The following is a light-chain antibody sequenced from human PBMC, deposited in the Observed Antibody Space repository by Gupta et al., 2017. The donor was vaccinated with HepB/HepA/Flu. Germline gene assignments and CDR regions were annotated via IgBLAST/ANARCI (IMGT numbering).Light chain of an antibody. CDR2: DVT. Sequence: QSALTQPASVSGSPGQPITISCTGTSSDVGNCNYVSWYQQHPGKAPKLLIYDVTNRPSGVSNRFSGSKSGNTASLTISGLQAEDEADYYCSSCTTSKTYFFGTGTKVTVL. J-gene: IGLJ1*01. CDR1: SSDVGNCNY. CDR3: SSCTTSKTYF. V-gene: IGLV2-14*03.